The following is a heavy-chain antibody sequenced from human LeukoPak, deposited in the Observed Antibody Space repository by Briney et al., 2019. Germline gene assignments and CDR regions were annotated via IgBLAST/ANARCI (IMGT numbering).Heavy chain of an antibody. V-gene: IGHV3-7*01. J-gene: IGHJ4*02. CDR3: ARLSGDITVFDL. CDR2: IKQDGSEK. CDR1: GFTFSSYW. D-gene: IGHD1-20*01. Sequence: AGGSLRLSCAASGFTFSSYWMNWVRQAPGKGLEWVANIKQDGSEKFYVDSVKGRFTISRDNAKNSLYLQMNSLRAEDTAVYYCARLSGDITVFDLWGQGTLVTVSS.